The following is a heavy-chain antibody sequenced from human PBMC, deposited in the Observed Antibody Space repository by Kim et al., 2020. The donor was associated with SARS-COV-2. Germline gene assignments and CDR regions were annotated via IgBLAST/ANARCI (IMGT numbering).Heavy chain of an antibody. D-gene: IGHD3-10*01. J-gene: IGHJ4*02. V-gene: IGHV4-34*01. CDR3: ARVVVRGVLDY. Sequence: SETLSLTCAVYGGSFSGYYWSWIRQPPGKGLEWIGEINHSGSTNYNPSLKSRVTISVDTSKNQFSLKLSSVTAADTAVYYCARVVVRGVLDYLGQGTLVT. CDR2: INHSGST. CDR1: GGSFSGYY.